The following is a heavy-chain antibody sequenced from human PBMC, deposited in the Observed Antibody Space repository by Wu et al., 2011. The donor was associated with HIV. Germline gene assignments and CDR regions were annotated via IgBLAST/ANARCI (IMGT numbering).Heavy chain of an antibody. CDR1: GYTFTRYY. Sequence: SGYTFTRYYMHWVRQAPGQGLEWMGIINPSGGSTSYAQRFQGRVTMTTDTSTSTAYMELRSLRSDDTAVYYCARGRGYSGYDTEGNALDIWGQGTMVTVSS. D-gene: IGHD5-12*01. V-gene: IGHV1-46*01. J-gene: IGHJ3*02. CDR2: INPSGGST. CDR3: ARGRGYSGYDTEGNALDI.